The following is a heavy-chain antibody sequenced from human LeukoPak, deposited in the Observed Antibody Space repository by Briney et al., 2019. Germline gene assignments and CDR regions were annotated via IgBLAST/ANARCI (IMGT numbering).Heavy chain of an antibody. CDR3: AREEWLMDV. V-gene: IGHV3-21*01. J-gene: IGHJ6*02. D-gene: IGHD3-3*01. CDR1: GFTFSSYS. CDR2: ISSSSSYT. Sequence: GGSLRLSCAASGFTFSSYSMNWVHQAPGKGLEWVSSISSSSSYTYYADSVKGRFTISRDNAKNSLYLQMNSLRAEDTAVYYCAREEWLMDVWGQGTTVTVSS.